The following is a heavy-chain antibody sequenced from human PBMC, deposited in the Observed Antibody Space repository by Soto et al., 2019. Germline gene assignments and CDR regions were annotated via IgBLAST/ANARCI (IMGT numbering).Heavy chain of an antibody. CDR2: ISSNGGSA. V-gene: IGHV3-64*01. D-gene: IGHD3-16*01. Sequence: GGSLRLSCAASGFTFSSYAMHWVRQAPGKGLEYVSAISSNGGSAYYANSVKGRFSISRDNSKNTLYLQMGSLRAEDMAVYYCAKVGADMITFGGVTYFMDVWGKGTTVTISS. CDR3: AKVGADMITFGGVTYFMDV. J-gene: IGHJ6*03. CDR1: GFTFSSYA.